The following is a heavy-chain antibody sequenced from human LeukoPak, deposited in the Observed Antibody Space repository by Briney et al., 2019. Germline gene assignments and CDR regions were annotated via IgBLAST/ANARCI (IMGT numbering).Heavy chain of an antibody. CDR2: IYYSGST. CDR3: ARDRGYGDYLNYFDY. Sequence: SETLSLTCTVSGGSISSNYWSWIRHPPGKGLEWIWYIYYSGSTNSNPSLKSRVTISVDTSKNQFSLNLSSVTAADTAVYYCARDRGYGDYLNYFDYWGQGTLVTVSS. V-gene: IGHV4-59*01. J-gene: IGHJ4*02. CDR1: GGSISSNY. D-gene: IGHD4-17*01.